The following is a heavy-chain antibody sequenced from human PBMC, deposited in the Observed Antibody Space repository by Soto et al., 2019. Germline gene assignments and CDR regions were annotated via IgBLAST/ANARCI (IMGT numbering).Heavy chain of an antibody. D-gene: IGHD7-27*01. CDR1: GGTFSSYA. Sequence: SVKVSCKASGGTFSSYAISWVRQAPGQGLEWMGGIIPIFGTANYAQKFQGRVTMTEDTSTDTAYMELSSLRSEDTAVYYCATGDLRDAFDIWGQGTMVTVSS. V-gene: IGHV1-69*06. CDR3: ATGDLRDAFDI. CDR2: IIPIFGTA. J-gene: IGHJ3*02.